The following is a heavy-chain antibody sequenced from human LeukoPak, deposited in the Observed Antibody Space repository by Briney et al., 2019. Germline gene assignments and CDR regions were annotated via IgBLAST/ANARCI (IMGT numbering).Heavy chain of an antibody. CDR1: GGSISSYY. CDR3: ARGPRVVRGGIRPLDY. V-gene: IGHV4-59*12. Sequence: PSETLSLTCTVSGGSISSYYWSWIRQPPGKGLEWIGYIYYSGSTNYNPSLKSRVTISVDTSKNQFSLKLSSVTAADTAVYYCARGPRVVRGGIRPLDYWGQGTLVTVSS. CDR2: IYYSGST. D-gene: IGHD3-10*01. J-gene: IGHJ4*02.